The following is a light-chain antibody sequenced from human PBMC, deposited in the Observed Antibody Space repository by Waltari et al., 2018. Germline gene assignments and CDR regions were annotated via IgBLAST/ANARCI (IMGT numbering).Light chain of an antibody. CDR2: DKN. CDR3: ATWDSSLSGGV. J-gene: IGLJ2*01. CDR1: SSNIGNNY. Sequence: HSVLTQPPSVSAAPGQDVTIFCSGSSSNIGNNYVSWYQQVPGTAPKLLIFDKNERPSGIPDRFSGSKAGTSATLDITGLQTGDEAHYYCATWDSSLSGGVFGGGTKVTVL. V-gene: IGLV1-51*01.